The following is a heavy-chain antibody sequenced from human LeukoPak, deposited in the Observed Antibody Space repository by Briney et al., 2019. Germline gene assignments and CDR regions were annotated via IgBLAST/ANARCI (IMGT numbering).Heavy chain of an antibody. CDR3: ASPGYDILTPLDY. D-gene: IGHD3-9*01. CDR2: ISGSGGST. V-gene: IGHV3-23*01. CDR1: GFTFSSYA. J-gene: IGHJ4*02. Sequence: QAGGSLRLSCAASGFTFSSYAMSWVRQAPGKGLEWVSAISGSGGSTYYADSVKGRFTISRDNSKNTLYLQMNSLRAEDTAVYYCASPGYDILTPLDYWGQGTLVTVSS.